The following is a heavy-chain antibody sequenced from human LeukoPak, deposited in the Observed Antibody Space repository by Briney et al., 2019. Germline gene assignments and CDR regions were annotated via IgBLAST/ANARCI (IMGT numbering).Heavy chain of an antibody. D-gene: IGHD1-1*01. V-gene: IGHV4-59*01. CDR1: GGSISGYY. CDR2: IYYSGST. Sequence: SETLSLTCTVSGGSISGYYWSWIRQPPGKGLEWIGYIYYSGSTHYNPSLKSRVTISVDTSKNQFSLKLSSVTAADTAVYYCARWGTTGTTGFDYWGQGTLVTVSS. J-gene: IGHJ4*02. CDR3: ARWGTTGTTGFDY.